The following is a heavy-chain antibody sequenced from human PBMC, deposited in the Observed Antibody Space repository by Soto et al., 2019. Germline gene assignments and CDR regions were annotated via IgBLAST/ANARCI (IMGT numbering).Heavy chain of an antibody. CDR1: GYTFSTSG. D-gene: IGHD6-6*01. J-gene: IGHJ6*02. V-gene: IGHV1-18*01. CDR2: ISTYNGDA. Sequence: QAQLEQSGAEVKKPGASVKVSCKSSGYTFSTSGISWVRQAPGQGLEWMGWISTYNGDANYAQRFQGRVTMTTDTSTSATVRELRSLRSDDTAVYYCAREGPRPYYYYCMDVWGQGTTVTVSS. CDR3: AREGPRPYYYYCMDV.